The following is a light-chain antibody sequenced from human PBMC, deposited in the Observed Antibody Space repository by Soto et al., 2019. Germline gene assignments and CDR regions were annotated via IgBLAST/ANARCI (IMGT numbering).Light chain of an antibody. CDR1: SPNLGAGHD. CDR3: QSYDNRVGVYVV. V-gene: IGLV1-40*01. CDR2: GNN. Sequence: QSVLTQPPSVSGAPGQRFTISCTGSSPNLGAGHDGHWYQQLPGAVPKLLIDGNNNRPSGVPDRFSGSKSGTSASLAITGIQTEEEADDYCQSYDNRVGVYVVFGGGTKLTVL. J-gene: IGLJ2*01.